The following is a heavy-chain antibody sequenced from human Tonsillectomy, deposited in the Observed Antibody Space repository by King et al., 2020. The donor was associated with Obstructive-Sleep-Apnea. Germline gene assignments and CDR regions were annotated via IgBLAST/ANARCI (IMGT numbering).Heavy chain of an antibody. J-gene: IGHJ4*02. Sequence: VQLVESGGGLVQPGGSLRLSCAASGFTFSNYWMTWVRQAPGKGLEWVANIKQDGSEKYYVDSVKGRFTISRDNAKNSLYLQMNSLRAEDTALYYCARERGGKLVDSWGQGTLVSVSS. CDR1: GFTFSNYW. CDR3: ARERGGKLVDS. D-gene: IGHD3-3*02. CDR2: IKQDGSEK. V-gene: IGHV3-7*01.